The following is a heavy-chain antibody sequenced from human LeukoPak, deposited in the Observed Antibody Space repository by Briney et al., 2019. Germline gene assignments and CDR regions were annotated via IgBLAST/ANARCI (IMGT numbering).Heavy chain of an antibody. V-gene: IGHV1-46*01. J-gene: IGHJ2*01. CDR1: GYTFTSYY. Sequence: ASVKVSCKASGYTFTSYYMHWVRQAPGQGLEWMGIINPSGGSTSYAQKFQGRVTMTRDTSTSTVYMELSSLRSEDTAVYYCARDPGREYDVDTAMGSPPDWYFDLWGRGTLVTVS. CDR2: INPSGGST. CDR3: ARDPGREYDVDTAMGSPPDWYFDL. D-gene: IGHD5-18*01.